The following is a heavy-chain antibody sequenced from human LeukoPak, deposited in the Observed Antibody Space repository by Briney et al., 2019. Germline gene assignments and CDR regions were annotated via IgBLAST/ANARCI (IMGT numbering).Heavy chain of an antibody. CDR2: IIPIFGTA. D-gene: IGHD2-2*01. Sequence: SVKVSCKASGGTFSSYAISWVRQAPGQGLEWMGGIIPIFGTANYAQKFQGRVTITADESTSTAYMELSSLRSDDTAVYYCARGQRSSDIVVVPAANYYGMDVWGQGTTVTVSS. CDR3: ARGQRSSDIVVVPAANYYGMDV. V-gene: IGHV1-69*01. CDR1: GGTFSSYA. J-gene: IGHJ6*02.